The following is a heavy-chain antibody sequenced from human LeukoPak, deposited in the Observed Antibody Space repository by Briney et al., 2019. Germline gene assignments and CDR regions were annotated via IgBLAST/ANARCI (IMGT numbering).Heavy chain of an antibody. D-gene: IGHD3-10*01. Sequence: GGSLRLSCAASGFIFSSYEMNWVRQAPGKGLECVSYISSSASTIHYADSVKGRFTVSRDNAKNSLYLQMNSLRAEDTAVYYCARDPTYYYGSGTYSHYYGMDVWGQGTTVTVSS. CDR1: GFIFSSYE. CDR3: ARDPTYYYGSGTYSHYYGMDV. CDR2: ISSSASTI. V-gene: IGHV3-48*03. J-gene: IGHJ6*02.